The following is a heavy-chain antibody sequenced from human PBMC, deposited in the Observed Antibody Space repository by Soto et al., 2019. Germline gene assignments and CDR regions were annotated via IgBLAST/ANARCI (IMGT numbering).Heavy chain of an antibody. CDR3: ARGGWDSSSSKPYYYGMDV. J-gene: IGHJ6*02. CDR2: IIPIFGTA. V-gene: IGHV1-69*01. D-gene: IGHD6-6*01. CDR1: GGTFSSYA. Sequence: QVQLVQSGAEVKKPGSSVKVSCKASGGTFSSYAISWVRQAPGQGLEWMGGIIPIFGTANYAQKFQGRVTITADESTSTAYMELSSLRSEDTAVYYCARGGWDSSSSKPYYYGMDVWGQGTTVTVSS.